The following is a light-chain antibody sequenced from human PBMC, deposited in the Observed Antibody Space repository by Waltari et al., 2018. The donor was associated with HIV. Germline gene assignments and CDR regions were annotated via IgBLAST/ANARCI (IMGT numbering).Light chain of an antibody. V-gene: IGLV10-54*01. CDR2: RDN. CDR3: TAWDRRLSGWV. CDR1: DDDVGNEG. J-gene: IGLJ3*02. Sequence: QAGLTQPPSVSQPLGQTATLTCSGNDDDVGNEGAAWLQQHQGLPPKLLSYRDNKRASGIPAKFTAARAGNTVYLTIAGRRPEDEADYYCTAWDRRLSGWVFGGGTRLTVL.